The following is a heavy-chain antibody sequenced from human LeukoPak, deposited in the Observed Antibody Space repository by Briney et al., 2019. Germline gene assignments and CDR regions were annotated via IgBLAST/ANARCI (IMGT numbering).Heavy chain of an antibody. J-gene: IGHJ5*02. D-gene: IGHD1-26*01. CDR2: ISGSGGST. CDR3: ARDHSIITPYSGSYPPPHWFDP. V-gene: IGHV3-23*01. Sequence: GGSLRLSCAASGFTFSSYAMSWVRQAPGKGLEWVSAISGSGGSTYYADSVKGRFTISRDNSKNTLYLQMNSLRADDTAVYYCARDHSIITPYSGSYPPPHWFDPWGQGTLVTVSS. CDR1: GFTFSSYA.